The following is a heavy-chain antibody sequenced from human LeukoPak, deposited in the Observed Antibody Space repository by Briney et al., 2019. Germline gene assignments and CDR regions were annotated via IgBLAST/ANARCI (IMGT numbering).Heavy chain of an antibody. CDR3: AKDNRRHYTSGPNPDSLH. CDR2: IRHDGREK. V-gene: IGHV3-7*01. J-gene: IGHJ4*02. D-gene: IGHD6-19*01. CDR1: GFIFSSYW. Sequence: GGSLRLSCAASGFIFSSYWMTWVRQAPGKAPEWVANIRHDGREKYYVGSVKGRFIISRDNAKNSLYLQMNSLRLEDTAIYYCAKDNRRHYTSGPNPDSLHWGQGALVTVSS.